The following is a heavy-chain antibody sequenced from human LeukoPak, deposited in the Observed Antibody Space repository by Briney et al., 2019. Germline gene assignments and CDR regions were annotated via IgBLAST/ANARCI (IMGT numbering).Heavy chain of an antibody. Sequence: PSETLSLTCTVSGGSISSGSYFWSWIRQPAGKGLEWIGRIYTTGGTNYNPSLKSRVTISIDTSKNQFSLKLSSVTAADTAIYYCARTYDILTGYYIWGQGTLVTVSS. V-gene: IGHV4-61*02. CDR1: GGSISSGSYF. J-gene: IGHJ4*02. CDR2: IYTTGGT. D-gene: IGHD3-9*01. CDR3: ARTYDILTGYYI.